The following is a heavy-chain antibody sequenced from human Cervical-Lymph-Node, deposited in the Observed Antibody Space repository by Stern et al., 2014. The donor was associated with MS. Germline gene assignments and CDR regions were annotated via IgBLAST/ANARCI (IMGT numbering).Heavy chain of an antibody. Sequence: EVQLVESGGGLVKPGGSLRLSCAASGFTFSSYSMNWVRQAPGKGLEWVASISSGGSYIYYADSLKGRFTISRDNAKNSLYLQMNSLRAEDTAVYYCARGRGGNYRYYFDNWGQGTLVTVSS. J-gene: IGHJ4*02. V-gene: IGHV3-21*01. CDR2: ISSGGSYI. D-gene: IGHD4-23*01. CDR1: GFTFSSYS. CDR3: ARGRGGNYRYYFDN.